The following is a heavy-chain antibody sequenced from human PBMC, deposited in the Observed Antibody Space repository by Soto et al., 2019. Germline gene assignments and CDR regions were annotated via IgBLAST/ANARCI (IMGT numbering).Heavy chain of an antibody. CDR1: GCSFRQYW. Sequence: GGSLRLSCAASGCSFRQYWMNWVRQAPGKGPEWVANIKVGGTEKNYVDYVKGRFTISRDNAKNSLYLQMNSLKVEDTAVYYCARDLICYCVRCILEYFQQWGQGTPVTVSP. CDR3: ARDLICYCVRCILEYFQQ. J-gene: IGHJ1*01. V-gene: IGHV3-7*03. CDR2: IKVGGTEK. D-gene: IGHD3-9*01.